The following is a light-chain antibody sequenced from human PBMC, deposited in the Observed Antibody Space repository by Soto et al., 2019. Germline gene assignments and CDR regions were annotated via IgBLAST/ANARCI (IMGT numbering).Light chain of an antibody. V-gene: IGKV1-39*01. CDR2: AAS. J-gene: IGKJ1*01. CDR3: QQSYSTPPT. CDR1: QSISSY. Sequence: DIQMTQSPSSLSASVGYRFTITCRASQSISSYLNWYQQKPGKAPKLLIYAASSLQSGVPSRFSGSGSGADFTLTISSLQPEDFATYYCQQSYSTPPTFGQGTTVDIK.